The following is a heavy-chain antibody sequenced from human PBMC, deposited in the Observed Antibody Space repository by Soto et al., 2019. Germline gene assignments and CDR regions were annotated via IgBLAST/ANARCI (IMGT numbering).Heavy chain of an antibody. J-gene: IGHJ4*02. CDR3: ASSKGPLDH. CDR2: ITGSSDIV. CDR1: GFTFSSYT. D-gene: IGHD3-3*02. Sequence: GGYLRSYCVASGFTFSSYTMNLVRQAPEKGLEWVAYITGSSDIVYYADSVKGRFTISRDNAKNSLYLQMSSLRADDTSVYYCASSKGPLDHWGQGTLVTVS. V-gene: IGHV3-48*01.